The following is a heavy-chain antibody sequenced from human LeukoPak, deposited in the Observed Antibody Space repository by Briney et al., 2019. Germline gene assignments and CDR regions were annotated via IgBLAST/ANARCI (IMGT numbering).Heavy chain of an antibody. V-gene: IGHV3-30*18. CDR3: AKDRPLNFWSGRIDGY. D-gene: IGHD3-3*01. Sequence: GGSLRLSCAASGFTFSSYGMHWVRQAPGKGLEWVAVISYDGSNKYYADSVKGRFTISRDNSKNTLYLQMNSLRAEDTAVYYCAKDRPLNFWSGRIDGYWGQGTLVTVSS. CDR2: ISYDGSNK. J-gene: IGHJ4*02. CDR1: GFTFSSYG.